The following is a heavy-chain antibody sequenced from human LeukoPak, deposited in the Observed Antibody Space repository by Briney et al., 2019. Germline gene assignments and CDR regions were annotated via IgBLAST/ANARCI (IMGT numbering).Heavy chain of an antibody. J-gene: IGHJ4*02. CDR3: ARGKDVQSYGYDY. V-gene: IGHV1-69*13. CDR2: IIPIFGTA. CDR1: GGTFSSYA. Sequence: SVKVSCKASGGTFSSYAISWVRQAPGQGLVWMGGIIPIFGTANYAQKFQGRVTITADEYTSTAYMELRSLRSEDTAVYYCARGKDVQSYGYDYWGQGTLVTVSS. D-gene: IGHD5-18*01.